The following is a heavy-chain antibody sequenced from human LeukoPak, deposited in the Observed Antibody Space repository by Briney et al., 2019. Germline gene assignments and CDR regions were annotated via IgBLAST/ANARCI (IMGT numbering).Heavy chain of an antibody. CDR2: ISSSGST. Sequence: KPSETLSLTCTVSGGSISNNYWSWLRQPAGKGLEWIGRISSSGSTNYNPSLKSRVTISVDTSKNQFSLKLSSVTAADTAVYYCARGSLTWLQSRTSWFDPWGQGALVTVSS. J-gene: IGHJ5*02. V-gene: IGHV4-4*07. D-gene: IGHD5-24*01. CDR1: GGSISNNY. CDR3: ARGSLTWLQSRTSWFDP.